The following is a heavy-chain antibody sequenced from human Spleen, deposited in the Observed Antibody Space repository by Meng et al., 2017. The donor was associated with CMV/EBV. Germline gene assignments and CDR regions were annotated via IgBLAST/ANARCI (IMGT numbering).Heavy chain of an antibody. CDR1: GYSFTGYY. V-gene: IGHV1-2*02. CDR2: CNPNSGGT. CDR3: ARTSTVTTYGMDV. Sequence: ASVKVSCKASGYSFTGYYMHWVRQAPGQGLEWMGWCNPNSGGTNYAQKFQGRVTMTRDTSISTAYMELSRLRSEDTAVYYCARTSTVTTYGMDVWGQGTTVTV. J-gene: IGHJ6*02. D-gene: IGHD4-17*01.